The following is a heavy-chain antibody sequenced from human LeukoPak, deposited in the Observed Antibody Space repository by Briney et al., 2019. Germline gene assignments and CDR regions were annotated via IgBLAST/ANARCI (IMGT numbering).Heavy chain of an antibody. Sequence: GSVKVSCKTSGYPFTTYEINWVRQAAGQGLEWMGWVHPNSGNTAYAQKFQGRVTMTRDTSITTAYMELSGLRSDDTAVYFCARGPRNDPWGQGTLVTVSS. CDR1: GYPFTTYE. CDR2: VHPNSGNT. D-gene: IGHD1-14*01. V-gene: IGHV1-8*01. CDR3: ARGPRNDP. J-gene: IGHJ5*02.